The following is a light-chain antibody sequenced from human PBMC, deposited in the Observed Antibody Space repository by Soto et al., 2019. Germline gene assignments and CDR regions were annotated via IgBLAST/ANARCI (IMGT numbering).Light chain of an antibody. Sequence: DIQMTQSPSTLSASVGDRVTITCRASQSSSRWLAWYQQKRGKAPKLLIYDASSLESWVPSMFSGSGSGTEFTLTISSLQPDDFATYYCQQYNGYYRTFGQGTKLEIK. CDR1: QSSSRW. V-gene: IGKV1-5*01. CDR3: QQYNGYYRT. CDR2: DAS. J-gene: IGKJ2*01.